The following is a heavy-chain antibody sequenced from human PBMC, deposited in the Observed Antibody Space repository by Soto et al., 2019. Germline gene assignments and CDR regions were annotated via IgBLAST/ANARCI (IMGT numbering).Heavy chain of an antibody. CDR2: ISGSGGST. CDR3: AKGPSTSYYDFWSGYFPYYFDY. V-gene: IGHV3-23*01. J-gene: IGHJ4*02. D-gene: IGHD3-3*01. Sequence: PGGSLRLSCAASGFTFSSYAMSWVRQAPGKGLEWVSAISGSGGSTYYADSVKGRFTISRDNSKNTLYLQMNRLRAEDTAVYYCAKGPSTSYYDFWSGYFPYYFDYWGQGTLVTVSS. CDR1: GFTFSSYA.